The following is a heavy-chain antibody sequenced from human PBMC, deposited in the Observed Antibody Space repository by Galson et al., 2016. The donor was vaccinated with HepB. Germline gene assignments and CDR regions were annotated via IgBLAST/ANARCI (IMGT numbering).Heavy chain of an antibody. Sequence: SLRLSCAASGFIFSSYGMHRVRQAPGKGLVWVSRINYGGTNTDYADSVKGRFAISRDNAKNTLYLQMTNLRAEDTAVYYCARGNGRPGERGDYWGQGTLVTVSS. CDR2: INYGGTNT. D-gene: IGHD1-1*01. CDR1: GFIFSSYG. CDR3: ARGNGRPGERGDY. J-gene: IGHJ4*02. V-gene: IGHV3-74*01.